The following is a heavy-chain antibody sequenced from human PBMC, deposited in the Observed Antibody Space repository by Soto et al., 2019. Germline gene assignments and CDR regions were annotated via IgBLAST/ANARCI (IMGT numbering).Heavy chain of an antibody. Sequence: GKGLEWVAVISYDGSNKYYADSVKGRFTISRDNSKNTLYLQMNSLRADDTAFFFQAEDGIRCTVPVSAFLLNRSSDL. J-gene: IGHJ2*01. V-gene: IGHV3-30-3*01. CDR3: AEDGIRCTVPVSAFLLNRSSDL. CDR2: ISYDGSNK. D-gene: IGHD3-3*01.